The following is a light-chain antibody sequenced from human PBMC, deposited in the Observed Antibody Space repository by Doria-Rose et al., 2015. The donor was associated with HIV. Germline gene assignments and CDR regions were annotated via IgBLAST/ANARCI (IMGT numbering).Light chain of an antibody. CDR3: HQYGTSWT. Sequence: EIVMTQSPGTLSLSPGERVTLSCRASQSFSSTYLAWYQQKPGQAPSLLIYGGSTRATGIPDRFSASGSGTDFTLTINRLEPEDFALYYCHQYGTSWTFGQGTKVEI. CDR2: GGS. CDR1: QSFSSTY. J-gene: IGKJ1*01. V-gene: IGKV3-20*01.